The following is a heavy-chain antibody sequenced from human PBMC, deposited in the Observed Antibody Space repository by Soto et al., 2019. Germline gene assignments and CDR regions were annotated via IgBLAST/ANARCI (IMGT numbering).Heavy chain of an antibody. CDR1: GGSVSSRFYY. Sequence: PSETLSLTCTVSGGSVSSRFYYYNWIRQPPGKGLEWIGSIYDSVTTNYNSSLASRLTMSMDTSKNHFSLNLTSVTAADTAVYYCARARIVVAGTIVDSWAQGTLVTVSS. V-gene: IGHV4-61*03. D-gene: IGHD6-19*01. J-gene: IGHJ4*02. CDR2: IYDSVTT. CDR3: ARARIVVAGTIVDS.